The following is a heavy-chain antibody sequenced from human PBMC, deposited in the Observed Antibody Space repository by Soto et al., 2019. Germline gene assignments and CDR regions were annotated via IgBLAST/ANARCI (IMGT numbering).Heavy chain of an antibody. CDR3: AREAARPRYYGMDV. V-gene: IGHV4-34*01. J-gene: IGHJ6*02. CDR1: GGSFSGYY. D-gene: IGHD6-6*01. CDR2: INHSGST. Sequence: SETLSLTCAVYGGSFSGYYWSWIRQPPGKGLEWIGEINHSGSTNYNPSLKSRVTISVDRSKNQFSLKLSSVTAADTAVYYCAREAARPRYYGMDVWGQGTTVTVSS.